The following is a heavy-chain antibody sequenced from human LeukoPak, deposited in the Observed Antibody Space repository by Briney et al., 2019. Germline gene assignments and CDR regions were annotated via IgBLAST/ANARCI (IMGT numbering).Heavy chain of an antibody. Sequence: QSGGSLRLSGAASGFTFSSYVMSWVRQAPGQGLEWVSAISDSGGSTYYADSVKGRFTISRDNAKNSLYLHMNSLRAEDTAVYYCARDSEWGLLRSDYWGQGTLVTVSS. CDR3: ARDSEWGLLRSDY. CDR2: ISDSGGST. D-gene: IGHD1-26*01. J-gene: IGHJ4*02. CDR1: GFTFSSYV. V-gene: IGHV3-23*01.